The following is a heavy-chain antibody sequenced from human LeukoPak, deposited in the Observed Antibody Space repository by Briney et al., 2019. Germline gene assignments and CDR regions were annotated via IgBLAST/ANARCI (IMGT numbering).Heavy chain of an antibody. V-gene: IGHV3-7*01. CDR2: IKQDGGEK. Sequence: GGPLRLSCAASGFTFSSYWMSWVRQAPGKGLERVANIKQDGGEKYYVDSVKGRFTISRDNAKNSLYLQMNSLRAEDTAVYYCARDVGTVYYYYMDVWGKGPTVSVSS. J-gene: IGHJ6*03. D-gene: IGHD4-17*01. CDR3: ARDVGTVYYYYMDV. CDR1: GFTFSSYW.